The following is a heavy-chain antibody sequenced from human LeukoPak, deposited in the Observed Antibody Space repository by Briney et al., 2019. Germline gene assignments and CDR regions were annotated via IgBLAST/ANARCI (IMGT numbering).Heavy chain of an antibody. CDR2: ISGSGGST. V-gene: IGHV3-23*01. D-gene: IGHD1-26*01. CDR3: AKANSGSYNFDY. Sequence: GGSLRLSCAASGFTFSSYAMSWVRQAPGKGLEWVSAISGSGGSTYYADSVKGRFTISRDNSKTTLYLQMNSLRAEDTAVYYCAKANSGSYNFDYWGQGTLVTVSS. J-gene: IGHJ4*02. CDR1: GFTFSSYA.